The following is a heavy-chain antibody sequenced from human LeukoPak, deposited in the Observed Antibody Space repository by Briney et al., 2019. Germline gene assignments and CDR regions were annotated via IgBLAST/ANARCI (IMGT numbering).Heavy chain of an antibody. CDR1: GFTFRSFA. CDR3: TKGVVLTIFGMAWHAFDI. V-gene: IGHV3-23*01. Sequence: GGSLRLSCAASGFTFRSFAVSWVRQAPGKGLEWVSVISGSGDSTYYADSVKGRFTISRDNSKNTLYLQMNSLRAEDTAIYYCTKGVVLTIFGMAWHAFDIWGQGTMVSVS. J-gene: IGHJ3*02. D-gene: IGHD3-3*01. CDR2: ISGSGDST.